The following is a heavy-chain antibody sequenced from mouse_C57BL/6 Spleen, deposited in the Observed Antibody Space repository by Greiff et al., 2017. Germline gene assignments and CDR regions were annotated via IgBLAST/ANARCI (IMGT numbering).Heavy chain of an antibody. V-gene: IGHV1-26*01. D-gene: IGHD1-1*01. CDR2: INPNNGGT. Sequence: EVQLQQSGPELVKPGASVKISCKASGYTFTDYYMNWVKQSHGKSLEWIGDINPNNGGTSYNQKFKGKATLTVDKSSSTAYMELRSLTSEDSAVYYCARSLITTVVAETGTYFDDWGQGTTLTVSS. CDR1: GYTFTDYY. CDR3: ARSLITTVVAETGTYFDD. J-gene: IGHJ2*01.